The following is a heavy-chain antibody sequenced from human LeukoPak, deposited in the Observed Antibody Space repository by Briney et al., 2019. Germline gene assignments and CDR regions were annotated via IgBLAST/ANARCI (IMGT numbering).Heavy chain of an antibody. CDR2: IYSSGTT. V-gene: IGHV4-4*07. J-gene: IGHJ4*02. CDR3: ARNGGSFSSDYFFDY. CDR1: GDSLSYYY. Sequence: PSETLSLTCTVSGDSLSYYYWSWIRQPAGKGLDWIGRIYSSGTTDYNSSLQSRVTMSLDTSKNQFSLKLRSVTAADTAVYYCARNGGSFSSDYFFDYWGQGTLVTVSS. D-gene: IGHD1-26*01.